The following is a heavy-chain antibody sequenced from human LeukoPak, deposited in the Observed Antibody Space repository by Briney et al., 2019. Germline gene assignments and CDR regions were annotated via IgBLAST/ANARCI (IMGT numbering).Heavy chain of an antibody. D-gene: IGHD5-18*01. CDR1: GGSISSYY. CDR3: ARDLSGYSYGSYYFDY. V-gene: IGHV4-4*07. Sequence: SETLSLTCTVSGGSISSYYWSWIRQPAGKGLEWIGSIYTSGSTNYNPSLKSRVTMSVDTSKNQFSLKLSSVTAADTAVYYCARDLSGYSYGSYYFDYWGQGTLDTVSS. J-gene: IGHJ4*02. CDR2: IYTSGST.